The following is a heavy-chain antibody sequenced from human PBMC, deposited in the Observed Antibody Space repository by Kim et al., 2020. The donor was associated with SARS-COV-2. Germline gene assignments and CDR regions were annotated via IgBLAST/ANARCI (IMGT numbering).Heavy chain of an antibody. CDR2: IYSGGST. V-gene: IGHV3-53*01. J-gene: IGHJ4*02. Sequence: GGSLRLSCAASGFTVSSNYMSWVRQAPGKGLEWVSVIYSGGSTYYADSVKGRFTISRDNSKNTLYLQMNSLRAEDTAVYYCARSAVPATGCHFDYWGQGTLVTVSS. CDR1: GFTVSSNY. D-gene: IGHD2-2*01. CDR3: ARSAVPATGCHFDY.